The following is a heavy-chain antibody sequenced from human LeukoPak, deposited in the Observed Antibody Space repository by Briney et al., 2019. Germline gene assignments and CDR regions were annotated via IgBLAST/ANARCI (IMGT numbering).Heavy chain of an antibody. J-gene: IGHJ4*02. V-gene: IGHV4-39*01. CDR1: GGSISSNSYY. CDR3: ARTRYYYNSRSYGAPYYFDY. Sequence: SETLSLTCAVSGGSISSNSYYWGWIRQPPGKGLEGIGSIYYSGSTYYNPPLKSRVTISVDTSKNQFSLKLSSVTAADTAVYYCARTRYYYNSRSYGAPYYFDYWGQGTLVTVSS. D-gene: IGHD3-10*01. CDR2: IYYSGST.